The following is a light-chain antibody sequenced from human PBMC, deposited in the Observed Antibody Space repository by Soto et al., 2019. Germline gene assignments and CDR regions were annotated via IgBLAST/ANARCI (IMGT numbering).Light chain of an antibody. CDR1: QSVSSN. CDR2: GAS. V-gene: IGKV3-15*01. CDR3: LQADSFPWT. Sequence: EIVMTQSPATLSVSPGERATLSCRASQSVSSNLAWYQQKPGQAPRLLIYGASTRATGIPARFSGSGSGTEFTLTISSLQSEDFAVYYCLQADSFPWTFGHGTKVEVK. J-gene: IGKJ1*01.